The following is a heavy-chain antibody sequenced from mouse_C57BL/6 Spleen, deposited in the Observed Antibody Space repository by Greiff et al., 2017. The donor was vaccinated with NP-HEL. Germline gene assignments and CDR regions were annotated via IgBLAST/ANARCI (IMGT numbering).Heavy chain of an antibody. D-gene: IGHD1-1*01. CDR1: GYTFTGYW. J-gene: IGHJ4*01. CDR2: ILPGSGST. CDR3: ARGDLLLRSSYYAMDY. Sequence: VQLQQSGAELMKPGASVKLSCKATGYTFTGYWIEWVKQRPGHGLEWIGEILPGSGSTNYNEKFKGKATFTADTSSNTAYMQLSSLTTEDSAIYYCARGDLLLRSSYYAMDYWGQGTSVTVSS. V-gene: IGHV1-9*01.